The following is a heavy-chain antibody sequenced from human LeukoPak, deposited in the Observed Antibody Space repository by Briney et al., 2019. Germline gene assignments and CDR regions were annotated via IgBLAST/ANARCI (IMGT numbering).Heavy chain of an antibody. D-gene: IGHD3-22*01. V-gene: IGHV3-11*01. J-gene: IGHJ4*02. CDR3: ARVGSSGYPLDY. CDR2: ISSSGKTI. CDR1: GFTLSDYY. Sequence: PGGSLRLSCAASGFTLSDYYMSWLRQAPGKGLEWVSEISSSGKTINYADSVKGRFTISRDNAKNSVYLQMNSLRAEDTAVYYCARVGSSGYPLDYWGQGTLVTVSS.